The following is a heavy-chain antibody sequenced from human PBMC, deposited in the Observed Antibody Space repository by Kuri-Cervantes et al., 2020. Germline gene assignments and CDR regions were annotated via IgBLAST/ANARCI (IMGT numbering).Heavy chain of an antibody. CDR3: AGMGIAAAGTVWFDP. V-gene: IGHV1-18*01. CDR1: GYPFTSYG. D-gene: IGHD6-13*01. Sequence: ASVKVSCKASGYPFTSYGISWVRQAPGKGLEWMGWISAYNGNTNYAQKLQGRVTMTTDTSTSTAYMELRSLRSDDTAVYYCAGMGIAAAGTVWFDPWGQGTLVTVSS. CDR2: ISAYNGNT. J-gene: IGHJ5*02.